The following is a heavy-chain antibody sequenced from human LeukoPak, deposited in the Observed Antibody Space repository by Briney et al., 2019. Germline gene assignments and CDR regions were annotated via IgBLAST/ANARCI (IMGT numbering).Heavy chain of an antibody. Sequence: SETLSLTCTVSGGSISSGGYYWSWIRQPPGKGLEWIGYIYYSGSTNYNPSLKSRVTISVDTSKNQFSLKLSSVTAADTAVYYCARDPGGYWYFDLWGRGTLVTVSS. CDR3: ARDPGGYWYFDL. CDR2: IYYSGST. J-gene: IGHJ2*01. CDR1: GGSISSGGYY. V-gene: IGHV4-61*08. D-gene: IGHD4-23*01.